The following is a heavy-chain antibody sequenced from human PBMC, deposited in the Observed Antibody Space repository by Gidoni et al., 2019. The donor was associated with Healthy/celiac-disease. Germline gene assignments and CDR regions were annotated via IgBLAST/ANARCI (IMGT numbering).Heavy chain of an antibody. CDR2: IYWDDDK. V-gene: IGHV2-5*02. J-gene: IGHJ2*01. D-gene: IGHD6-19*01. CDR3: AHRAVAGTYWYFDL. Sequence: LSTSGVGVGWIRQPPEKALEWLALIYWDDDKRYSPSLKSRLTITKDTSKNQVVLTMTNMDPVDTATYYCAHRAVAGTYWYFDLWGRGTLVTVSS. CDR1: LSTSGVG.